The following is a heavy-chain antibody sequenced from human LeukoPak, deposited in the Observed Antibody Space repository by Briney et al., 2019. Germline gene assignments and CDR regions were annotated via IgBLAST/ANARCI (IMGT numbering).Heavy chain of an antibody. V-gene: IGHV3-23*01. Sequence: SGGSLRLSCAASGFTFSSYGMSWVRQAPGKGLEWVSAISGSGGSTYYADSVKGRFTISRDNSKNTLYLQMNSLRAEDTAVYYCAKDRYYYDSSIGLYYFDYWGQGTLVTVSS. CDR1: GFTFSSYG. D-gene: IGHD3-22*01. CDR2: ISGSGGST. CDR3: AKDRYYYDSSIGLYYFDY. J-gene: IGHJ4*02.